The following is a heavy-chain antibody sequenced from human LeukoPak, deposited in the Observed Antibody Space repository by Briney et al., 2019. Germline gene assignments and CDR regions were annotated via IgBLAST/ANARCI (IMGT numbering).Heavy chain of an antibody. J-gene: IGHJ3*02. CDR2: ISSSGSTI. D-gene: IGHD1-1*01. CDR1: GFTFSDYY. Sequence: PGGSLRLSCAASGFTFSDYYMSWTRQAPGKGLEWVSYISSSGSTIYYADSVKGRFTISRDNAKNSLYLQMNSLRAEDTAVYYCARDGPPGGTHDAFDIWGQGTMVTVSS. V-gene: IGHV3-11*01. CDR3: ARDGPPGGTHDAFDI.